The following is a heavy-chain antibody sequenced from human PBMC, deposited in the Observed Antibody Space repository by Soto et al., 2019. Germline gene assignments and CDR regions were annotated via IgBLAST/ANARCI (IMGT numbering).Heavy chain of an antibody. CDR3: ETNMITFGGVIRLDV. V-gene: IGHV1-69*13. CDR2: IIPIFGTA. J-gene: IGHJ6*02. D-gene: IGHD3-16*02. CDR1: GYTFTSYG. Sequence: GASVKVSCKASGYTFTSYGISWVRQAPGQGLEWMGGIIPIFGTANYAQKFQGRVTITADESTSTAYMELSSLRSEDTAVYYCETNMITFGGVIRLDVWGQGTTVTVSS.